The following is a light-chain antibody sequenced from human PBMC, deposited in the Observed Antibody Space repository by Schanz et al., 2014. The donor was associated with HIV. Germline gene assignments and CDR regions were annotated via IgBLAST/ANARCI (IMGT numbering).Light chain of an antibody. J-gene: IGKJ4*01. V-gene: IGKV3-15*01. Sequence: IVMTQSPATLSLSPGERATLSCRASQSVSSNLAWYQQKSGQAPRLLIYGASTRATGIPARFSGSGSGTEFTLTISRVEPEDFAVYYCQQYGSSPLTFGGGTKVEIK. CDR2: GAS. CDR3: QQYGSSPLT. CDR1: QSVSSN.